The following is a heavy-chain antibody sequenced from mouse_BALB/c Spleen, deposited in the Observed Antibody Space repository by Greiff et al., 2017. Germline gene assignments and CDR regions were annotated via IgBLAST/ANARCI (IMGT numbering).Heavy chain of an antibody. V-gene: IGHV5-17*02. J-gene: IGHJ2*01. Sequence: EVHLVESGGGLVQPGGSRKLSCAASGFTFSSFGMHWVRQAPEKGLEWVAYISSGSSTIYYADTVKGRFTISRDNPKNTLFLQMTSLRSEDTAMYYCARWGNHFDYWGQGTTLTVSS. D-gene: IGHD2-1*01. CDR1: GFTFSSFG. CDR2: ISSGSSTI. CDR3: ARWGNHFDY.